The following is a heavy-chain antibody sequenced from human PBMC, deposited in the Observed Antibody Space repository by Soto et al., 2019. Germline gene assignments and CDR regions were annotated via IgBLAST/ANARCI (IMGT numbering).Heavy chain of an antibody. Sequence: ASGKVCCKASGYTFTSYGVSWVRQAPGQGLEWMGWISAYNGNTNYAQKLQGRVTMTTDTSTSTAYMELRSLRSDDTAVYYCARDLIGYCSGGSCGQFNWFDPWGQGTLVTVSS. D-gene: IGHD2-15*01. CDR3: ARDLIGYCSGGSCGQFNWFDP. CDR2: ISAYNGNT. V-gene: IGHV1-18*01. J-gene: IGHJ5*02. CDR1: GYTFTSYG.